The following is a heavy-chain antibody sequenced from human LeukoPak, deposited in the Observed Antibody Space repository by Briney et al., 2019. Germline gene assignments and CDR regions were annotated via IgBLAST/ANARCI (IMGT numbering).Heavy chain of an antibody. CDR2: IGTVTDT. Sequence: GGSLRLSCAASGFNFKNYDFHWVRQAAGKRLEWVSGIGTVTDTFYLDSVEGRFTISRENAKNCFYLQMNGLRAGDTAVYYCARGWGGHGRSWGALDFWGQGILVTVSS. D-gene: IGHD3-16*01. CDR3: ARGWGGHGRSWGALDF. CDR1: GFNFKNYD. J-gene: IGHJ4*02. V-gene: IGHV3-13*01.